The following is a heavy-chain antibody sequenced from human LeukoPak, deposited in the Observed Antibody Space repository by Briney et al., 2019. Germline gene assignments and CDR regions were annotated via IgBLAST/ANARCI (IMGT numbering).Heavy chain of an antibody. CDR1: GGTFSSYA. J-gene: IGHJ4*02. V-gene: IGHV1-18*01. CDR2: ISAYNGNT. D-gene: IGHD3-22*01. CDR3: ARVTMIVVGDFDY. Sequence: ASVRVSCKASGGTFSSYAISWVRQAPGLGLEWMGWISAYNGNTNYAQKLQGRLTITTDTSTSTAYMELRSLRSDDTAVYCCARVTMIVVGDFDYWGQGTLVTVSS.